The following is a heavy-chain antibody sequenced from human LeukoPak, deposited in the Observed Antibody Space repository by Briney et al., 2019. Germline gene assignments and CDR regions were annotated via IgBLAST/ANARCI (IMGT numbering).Heavy chain of an antibody. CDR2: ISSSSSYT. Sequence: LSLTCAVYGGSFSGYYWSWIRQPPGKGLEWVSYISSSSSYTNYADSVKGRFTISRDNAKNSLYLQMNSLRAEDTAVYYCARGGEGIAVAGDFDYWGQGTLVTVSS. J-gene: IGHJ4*02. CDR1: GGSFSGYY. D-gene: IGHD6-19*01. V-gene: IGHV3-11*05. CDR3: ARGGEGIAVAGDFDY.